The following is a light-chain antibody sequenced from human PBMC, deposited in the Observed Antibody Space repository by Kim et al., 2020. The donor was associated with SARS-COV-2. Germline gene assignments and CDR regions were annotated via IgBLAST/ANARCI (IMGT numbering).Light chain of an antibody. CDR3: QQYYSYPVT. CDR1: RDIRRW. CDR2: AAS. V-gene: IGKV1D-16*01. Sequence: ASVGDRITITCRASRDIRRWLAWYQQKPGSAPKPLIYAASSLHSGAPSRFSGSGSGTDFTLTINSLQPEDFATYYCQQYYSYPVTFGPGTRLEIK. J-gene: IGKJ5*01.